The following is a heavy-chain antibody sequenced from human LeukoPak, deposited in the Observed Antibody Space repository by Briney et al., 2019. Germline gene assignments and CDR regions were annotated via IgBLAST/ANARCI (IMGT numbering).Heavy chain of an antibody. Sequence: SETLSLTCTVSGGSISSHYWSWIRQSPGKGLEWIGSIYYSGRTNYNPSLKSPVTMSVDTSKNQFSLNLSSVTAADTAVYYCARHTGNYHFDYWGQGTLVTVSS. CDR3: ARHTGNYHFDY. CDR2: IYYSGRT. D-gene: IGHD3-16*02. J-gene: IGHJ4*02. CDR1: GGSISSHY. V-gene: IGHV4-59*11.